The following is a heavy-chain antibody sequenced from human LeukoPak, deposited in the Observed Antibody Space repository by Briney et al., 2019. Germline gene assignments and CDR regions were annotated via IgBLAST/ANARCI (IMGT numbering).Heavy chain of an antibody. CDR1: GGSISSYY. D-gene: IGHD3-3*01. Sequence: SETLSLTCTVPGGSISSYYWSWIRQPPGKGLEWIGYIYYSGSTNYNPSLKSRVTISVDTSKNQFSLKLSSVTAADTAVYYCATTLRFLEWHDAFDIWGQGTMVTVSS. V-gene: IGHV4-59*01. CDR3: ATTLRFLEWHDAFDI. CDR2: IYYSGST. J-gene: IGHJ3*02.